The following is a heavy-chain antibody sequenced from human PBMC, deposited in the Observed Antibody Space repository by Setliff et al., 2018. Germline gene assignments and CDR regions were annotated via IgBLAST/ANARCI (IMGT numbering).Heavy chain of an antibody. D-gene: IGHD1-26*01. J-gene: IGHJ1*01. CDR2: IYTSWST. Sequence: PSETLSLTCAAYGGTFSDYHWTWIRQSPEKGLEWIGQIYTSWSTNYNPSLKSRVTISVDTSKNQFSLKLMSVTAADTAVYYCASRNSDGGPEYFQHWGQGALVTVSS. CDR1: GGTFSDYH. V-gene: IGHV4-34*01. CDR3: ASRNSDGGPEYFQH.